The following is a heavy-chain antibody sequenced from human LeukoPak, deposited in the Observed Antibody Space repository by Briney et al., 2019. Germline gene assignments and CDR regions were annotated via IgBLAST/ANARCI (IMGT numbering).Heavy chain of an antibody. V-gene: IGHV3-23*01. CDR3: ARERYSSSWYNWFDP. CDR1: GFTFSGYS. J-gene: IGHJ5*02. CDR2: LGRTGEYK. D-gene: IGHD6-13*01. Sequence: GGSLRLSCAASGFTFSGYSMSWVRQAPGKGLEWVAGLGRTGEYKYYADSVKGRFTISRDNSKNTLYLQMNSLRAEDTAVYYCARERYSSSWYNWFDPWGQGTLVTVSS.